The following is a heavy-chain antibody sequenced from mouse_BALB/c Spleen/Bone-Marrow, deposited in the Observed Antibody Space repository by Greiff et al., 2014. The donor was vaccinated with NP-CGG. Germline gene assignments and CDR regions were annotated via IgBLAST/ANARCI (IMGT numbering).Heavy chain of an antibody. V-gene: IGHV5-6*01. J-gene: IGHJ4*01. CDR3: ARHQRYYAMDY. CDR2: ISSGGSNT. CDR1: GFTFSSYG. Sequence: VQLQQPGGDLVKPGGSLKLSCAASGFTFSSYGMSWGRQTPDKRLEWVATISSGGSNTYYPDGVKGRFTISRDNAKNTLYLQMSSLKSEDTAMYYCARHQRYYAMDYWGQGTSVTVSS.